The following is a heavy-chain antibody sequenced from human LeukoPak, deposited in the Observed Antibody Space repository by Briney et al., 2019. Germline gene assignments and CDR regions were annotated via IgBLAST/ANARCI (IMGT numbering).Heavy chain of an antibody. CDR1: GFSFSNFW. CDR2: ISPDGSET. V-gene: IGHV3-74*01. J-gene: IGHJ4*02. D-gene: IGHD7-27*01. CDR3: ARDMWGSFDY. Sequence: QAGGSLRLSCAASGFSFSNFWMHWGRQAPGEGLVWVSRISPDGSETTYADSVKSRFTISRDNAKNTLYLQLSSLRAEDTAVYYCARDMWGSFDYWGQGALVTVSS.